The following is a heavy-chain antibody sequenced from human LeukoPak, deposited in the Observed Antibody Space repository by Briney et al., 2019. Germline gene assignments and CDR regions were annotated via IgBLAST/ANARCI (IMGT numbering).Heavy chain of an antibody. CDR1: GFTFSSYW. D-gene: IGHD2-2*01. CDR3: AREGVVPAASDYYYYYGMDV. CDR2: ISSSGSTI. J-gene: IGHJ6*02. V-gene: IGHV3-48*04. Sequence: GGSLRLSCAASGFTFSSYWMSWVRQAPGKGLEWVSYISSSGSTIYYADSVKGRFTISRDNAKNSLYLQMNSLRAEDTAVYYCAREGVVPAASDYYYYYGMDVWGQGTTVTVSS.